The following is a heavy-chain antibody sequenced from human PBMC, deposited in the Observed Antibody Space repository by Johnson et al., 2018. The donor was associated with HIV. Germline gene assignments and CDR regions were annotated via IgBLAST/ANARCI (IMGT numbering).Heavy chain of an antibody. J-gene: IGHJ3*02. Sequence: QVQLVESGGGVVQPGRSLRLSCAASGFTFSSYAMHWVRQAPGQGLEWVAVISYDGSNKYYADSVKGRFTISRDNSKNTLYLQMNSLRAEDTAVYYCAKGLGRAAAGTRNAFDIWGQGTMVTVSS. CDR3: AKGLGRAAAGTRNAFDI. D-gene: IGHD6-13*01. CDR2: ISYDGSNK. CDR1: GFTFSSYA. V-gene: IGHV3-30*04.